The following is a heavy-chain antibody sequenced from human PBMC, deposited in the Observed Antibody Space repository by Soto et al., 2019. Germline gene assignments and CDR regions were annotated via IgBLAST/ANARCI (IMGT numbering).Heavy chain of an antibody. Sequence: QVQLQESGPGLVKPSETLSLTCTVSGGSVSSGSYYWSWIRQPPGKGLEWIGYIYYSGSTNYSPSLKRRVTFSVDTSKNQFSLKLSSVTAADTAVYYCARDVAGGYRPFDYWGQRTLVTVSS. V-gene: IGHV4-61*01. D-gene: IGHD5-12*01. CDR2: IYYSGST. J-gene: IGHJ4*02. CDR1: GGSVSSGSYY. CDR3: ARDVAGGYRPFDY.